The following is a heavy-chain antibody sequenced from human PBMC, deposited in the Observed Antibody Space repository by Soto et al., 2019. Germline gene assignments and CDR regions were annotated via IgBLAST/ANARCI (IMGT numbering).Heavy chain of an antibody. CDR2: IKRNIDGGTT. D-gene: IGHD6-19*01. CDR1: GFTFNNAW. CDR3: TTVDAVVLN. V-gene: IGHV3-15*01. J-gene: IGHJ4*02. Sequence: EVQLVESGGGLVKPGGSLRLSCAASGFTFNNAWMSWVRQAPGGGLEWVGRIKRNIDGGTTDYAAPVKGRFAISRDDSNSIVYLQMNSQKSEDTAVYYCTTVDAVVLNWGQGILVTVSS.